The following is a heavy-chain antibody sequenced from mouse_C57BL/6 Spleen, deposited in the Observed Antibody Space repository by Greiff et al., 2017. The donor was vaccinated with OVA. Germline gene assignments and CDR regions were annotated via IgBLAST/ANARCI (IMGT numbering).Heavy chain of an antibody. J-gene: IGHJ2*01. CDR3: ARYTTVVATPLLDY. CDR1: GYTFTSYW. CDR2: IDPSDSYT. Sequence: QVQLQQPGAELVRPGTSVKLSCKASGYTFTSYWMHWVKQRPGQGLEWIGVIDPSDSYTNYNQKFKGKATLTVDTSSSTAYMQLSSLTSEDSAVYYCARYTTVVATPLLDYWGQGTTLTVSS. V-gene: IGHV1-59*01. D-gene: IGHD1-1*01.